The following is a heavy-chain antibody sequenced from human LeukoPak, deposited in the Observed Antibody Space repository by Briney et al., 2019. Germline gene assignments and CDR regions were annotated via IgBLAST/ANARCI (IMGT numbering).Heavy chain of an antibody. V-gene: IGHV3-30-3*01. J-gene: IGHJ4*02. CDR1: GFTFSSYA. CDR2: ISYDGSNK. Sequence: PGGSLRLSCAASGFTFSSYAMHWVRQAPGKGLEWVAVISYDGSNKYYADSVKGRFTTSRDNSKNTLYLQMNSLRAEDTAVYYCARGIVVAAFDYWGQGTLVTVSS. D-gene: IGHD3-22*01. CDR3: ARGIVVAAFDY.